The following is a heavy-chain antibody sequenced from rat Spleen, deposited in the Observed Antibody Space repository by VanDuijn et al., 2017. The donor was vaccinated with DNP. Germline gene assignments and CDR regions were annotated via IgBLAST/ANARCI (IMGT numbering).Heavy chain of an antibody. CDR2: MSPTTRSS. V-gene: IGHV5-27*01. D-gene: IGHD1-7*01. CDR3: TSGLY. Sequence: EVQLVESGGGLVQPGKSLKLSCVASGFTFSDYYMAWVRQAPTKGLELVACMSPTTRSSYYRDSVRGRFTVSRDDSTSTLYLQMDSLRSEDTATYYCTSGLYWGQGVMVTVSS. J-gene: IGHJ2*01. CDR1: GFTFSDYY.